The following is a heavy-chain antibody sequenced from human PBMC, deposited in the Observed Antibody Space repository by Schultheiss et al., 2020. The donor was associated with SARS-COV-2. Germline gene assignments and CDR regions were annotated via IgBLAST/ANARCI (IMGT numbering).Heavy chain of an antibody. D-gene: IGHD2-21*02. CDR1: GGTFSSYA. V-gene: IGHV1-69*13. CDR3: ARVKPYCGGDCYSWFFDY. Sequence: SVKVSCKASGGTFSSYAISWVRQAPGQGLEWMGGIIPIFGTANYAQKFQGRVTITADESTSTAYMELSSLRSEDTAVYYCARVKPYCGGDCYSWFFDYWGQGTLVTVSS. CDR2: IIPIFGTA. J-gene: IGHJ4*02.